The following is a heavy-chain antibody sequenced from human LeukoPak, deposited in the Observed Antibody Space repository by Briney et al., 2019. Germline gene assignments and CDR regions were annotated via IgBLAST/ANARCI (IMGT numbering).Heavy chain of an antibody. Sequence: SETLSLTCTVSGGSISSGDYYWSWIRQPPGKGLEWIGYIYYSGSTYYNPSLKSRVTISVDTSKNQFSLKLSSVTAADTAVYYCARTRAYGGRPDYWGKGTTVTVSS. CDR1: GGSISSGDYY. V-gene: IGHV4-30-4*01. J-gene: IGHJ6*04. CDR3: ARTRAYGGRPDY. CDR2: IYYSGST. D-gene: IGHD4-23*01.